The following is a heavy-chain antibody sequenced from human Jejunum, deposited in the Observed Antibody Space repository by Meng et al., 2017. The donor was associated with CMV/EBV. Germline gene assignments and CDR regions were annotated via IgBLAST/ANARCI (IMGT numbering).Heavy chain of an antibody. Sequence: SGDSIRRHYWSWIRQPPGKGLEWMGYVYYSGSATYSPSLRSRVSISVDTSKNQFSLNLRSVTAADTAMYFCARGLGHASNNSHDYWGQGTLVTVSS. CDR3: ARGLGHASNNSHDY. CDR1: GDSIRRHY. CDR2: VYYSGSA. V-gene: IGHV4-59*11. J-gene: IGHJ4*02. D-gene: IGHD1-1*01.